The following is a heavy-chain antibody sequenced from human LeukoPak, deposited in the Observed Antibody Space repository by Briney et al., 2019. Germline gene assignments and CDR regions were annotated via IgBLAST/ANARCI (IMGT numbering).Heavy chain of an antibody. D-gene: IGHD3-22*01. Sequence: PSETLSLTCTVAGGSISSYYWSWIRQPPGKGLEWIGYIYYSGSTNYNPSLKSRVTISVDTSKNQFSLKLSSVTAADTAVYYCARYGYYDSMDYWGQGTLVTVSS. CDR2: IYYSGST. J-gene: IGHJ4*02. V-gene: IGHV4-59*01. CDR3: ARYGYYDSMDY. CDR1: GGSISSYY.